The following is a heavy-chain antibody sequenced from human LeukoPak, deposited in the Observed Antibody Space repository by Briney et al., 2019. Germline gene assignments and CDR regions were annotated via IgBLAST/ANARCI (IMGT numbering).Heavy chain of an antibody. CDR2: ISGSGGST. Sequence: GGSLRLSCAASGFTFSSYAMSWVRQAPGKGLEWVSAISGSGGSTSYAQKFQGRVTMTRDTSTSTVYMELSSLRSEDTAVYYCARDGTVSSFDYWGQGTLVTVSS. CDR1: GFTFSSYA. D-gene: IGHD1-14*01. CDR3: ARDGTVSSFDY. V-gene: IGHV3-23*01. J-gene: IGHJ4*02.